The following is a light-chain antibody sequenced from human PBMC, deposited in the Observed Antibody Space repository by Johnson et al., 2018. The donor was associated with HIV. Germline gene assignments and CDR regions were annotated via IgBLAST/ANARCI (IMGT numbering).Light chain of an antibody. CDR3: GTWDSSLSAGV. Sequence: QSVLTQPPSVSAAPGQKVTISCSGSSSNIGNNYVSWYQQLPGTAPKLLIYDNNKRPSGIPDRFSGSKSGTSATLGINGLQTGDEADYYCGTWDSSLSAGVLRTVTKLTCL. CDR2: DNN. V-gene: IGLV1-51*01. CDR1: SSNIGNNY. J-gene: IGLJ1*01.